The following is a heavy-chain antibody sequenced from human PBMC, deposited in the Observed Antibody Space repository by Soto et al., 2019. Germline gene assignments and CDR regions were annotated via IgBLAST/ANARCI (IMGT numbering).Heavy chain of an antibody. CDR2: ISSSSSYI. J-gene: IGHJ5*02. D-gene: IGHD3-3*01. CDR1: GFTFSSYS. CDR3: ARDGESRFLAWLSTPHYNWFDP. V-gene: IGHV3-21*01. Sequence: EVQLVESGGGLVKPGGSLRLSCAASGFTFSSYSMNWVRQAPGKGLEWVSSISSSSSYIYYADSVKGRFTISRDNAKNSLYLQMNSLRAEDTAVYYCARDGESRFLAWLSTPHYNWFDPWGQGTLVTVSS.